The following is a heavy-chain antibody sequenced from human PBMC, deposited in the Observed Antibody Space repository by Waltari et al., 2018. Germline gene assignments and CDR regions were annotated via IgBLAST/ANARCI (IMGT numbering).Heavy chain of an antibody. CDR1: GFRLSDYY. CDR3: GRGGPPFAIDE. D-gene: IGHD3-3*02. Sequence: EVQLVESGGGSVQPGGSLRVSCVASGFRLSDYYMHWVRQAPGKGLGGVSQTNGDGSKTDYADSVKGRFTISRDNARNTLYLQMNSLRDEDTAVYYCGRGGPPFAIDEWGQGTLLTVSS. V-gene: IGHV3-74*01. CDR2: TNGDGSKT. J-gene: IGHJ4*02.